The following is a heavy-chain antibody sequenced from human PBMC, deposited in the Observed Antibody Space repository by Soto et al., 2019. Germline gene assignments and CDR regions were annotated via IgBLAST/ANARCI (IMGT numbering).Heavy chain of an antibody. CDR3: ARGGGKTLAPLP. J-gene: IGHJ5*02. V-gene: IGHV1-2*02. CDR2: INPNSGAT. CDR1: GYTFTGYF. Sequence: ASVKVSCKASGYTFTGYFMHWVRQAPGEGLEWMGWINPNSGATKYAPKFQGRVTMTRDTSNRTAYLELSRLTSDDTAIYYCARGGGKTLAPLPWGPGTPLTVYS. D-gene: IGHD3-16*01.